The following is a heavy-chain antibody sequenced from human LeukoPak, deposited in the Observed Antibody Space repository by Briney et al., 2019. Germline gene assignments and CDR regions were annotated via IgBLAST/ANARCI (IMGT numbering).Heavy chain of an antibody. CDR3: ASALGATTLDY. Sequence: SETLSLTYTVSGGSISSYYWSWIRQPPGKGLEWIGYIYYSGSTNYNPSLKSRVTISVDTSKNQFSLKLSSVTAADTAVYYCASALGATTLDYWGQGTLVTVSS. D-gene: IGHD1-26*01. V-gene: IGHV4-59*01. CDR1: GGSISSYY. CDR2: IYYSGST. J-gene: IGHJ4*02.